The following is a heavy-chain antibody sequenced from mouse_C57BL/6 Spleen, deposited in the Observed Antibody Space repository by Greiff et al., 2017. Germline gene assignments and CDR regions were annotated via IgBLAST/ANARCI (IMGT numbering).Heavy chain of an antibody. V-gene: IGHV5-9-1*02. CDR1: GFTFSSYA. J-gene: IGHJ4*01. CDR2: ISSGGDYI. CDR3: TRDDYGMGYAMDD. Sequence: EVMLVESGAGLVKPGGSLKLSCAASGFTFSSYAMSWVRQTPEKRLEWVAYISSGGDYIYYADTVKGQFTISRDNARNTLYLQMSSLKSEDTAMYYCTRDDYGMGYAMDDWGQGTSVTVSS. D-gene: IGHD1-1*01.